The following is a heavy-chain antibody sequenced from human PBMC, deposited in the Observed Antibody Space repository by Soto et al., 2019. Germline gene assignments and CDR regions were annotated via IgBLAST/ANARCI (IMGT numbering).Heavy chain of an antibody. J-gene: IGHJ4*02. CDR2: ISSGGST. D-gene: IGHD2-15*01. CDR1: GFTFVSYA. CDR3: AKRRGAGGHFDY. Sequence: GGSLRLSCAASGFTFVSYAMGWVRQAPGKGLEWVSDISSGGSTHYADPVRGRFTISRDNYKNTVSLQMNSLRVDDTAVYYCAKRRGAGGHFDYWGQGALVTVSS. V-gene: IGHV3-23*01.